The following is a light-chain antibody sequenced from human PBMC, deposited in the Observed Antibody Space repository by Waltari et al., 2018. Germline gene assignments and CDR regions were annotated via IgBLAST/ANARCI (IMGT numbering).Light chain of an antibody. CDR1: QSLLHSSGYTF. CDR3: MQARQTPWT. CDR2: LVS. V-gene: IGKV2-28*01. J-gene: IGKJ1*01. Sequence: DIVMTQSPLSLPVSPGEPASISCRSSQSLLHSSGYTFLDCYLQKPGQSPQLLIYLVSNRASGVPDRFSGSGSGTEFTLKISRVEAEDVGVYYCMQARQTPWTFGQGTKVEIK.